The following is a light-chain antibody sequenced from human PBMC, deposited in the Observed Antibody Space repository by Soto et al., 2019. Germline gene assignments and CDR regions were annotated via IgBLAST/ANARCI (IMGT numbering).Light chain of an antibody. CDR3: QQYGSSPPIT. CDR1: QTLSNR. Sequence: EIVLTQSPATLSSFPGERVTLSCRASQTLSNRLAWYQHKPGQAPRLLIYGASTRATGVPARFSGSGSGTDFTLTISRLEPEDFAVYYCQQYGSSPPITFGQGTRLENK. V-gene: IGKV3-20*01. J-gene: IGKJ5*01. CDR2: GAS.